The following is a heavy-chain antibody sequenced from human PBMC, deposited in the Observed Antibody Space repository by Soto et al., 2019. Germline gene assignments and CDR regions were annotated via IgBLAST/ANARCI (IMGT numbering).Heavy chain of an antibody. CDR3: ARGAIPYSSSWYRTRRFDP. CDR2: IYYSGST. CDR1: GGSISSYY. J-gene: IGHJ5*02. V-gene: IGHV4-59*01. Sequence: SETLSLTCTVSGGSISSYYWSWIRQPPGKGLEWIGYIYYSGSTNYNPSLKSRVTISVDTSKNQFSLKLSSVTAADTAVYYCARGAIPYSSSWYRTRRFDPWGQGTLVTVSS. D-gene: IGHD6-13*01.